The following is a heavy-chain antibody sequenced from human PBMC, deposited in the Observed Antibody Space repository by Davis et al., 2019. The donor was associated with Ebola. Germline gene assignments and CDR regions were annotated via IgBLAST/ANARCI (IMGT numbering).Heavy chain of an antibody. Sequence: ASVKVSCKASGYTFTNYGITWVRQAPGQGLEWMGWINPNSGVTTYAQKFQGRVTMSRDTSISTAYMELSRLRSDDTAVYYCARGYCTGGICSEHWFDPWGQGTLVTVSS. CDR2: INPNSGVT. CDR3: ARGYCTGGICSEHWFDP. D-gene: IGHD2-8*02. V-gene: IGHV1-2*02. J-gene: IGHJ5*02. CDR1: GYTFTNYG.